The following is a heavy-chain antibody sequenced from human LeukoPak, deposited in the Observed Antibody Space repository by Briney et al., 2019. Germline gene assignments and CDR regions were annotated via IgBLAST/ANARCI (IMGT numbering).Heavy chain of an antibody. V-gene: IGHV1-46*01. CDR1: GYTFTNYY. CDR2: INPSGGST. CDR3: ARATWYGGNPSGAFDI. D-gene: IGHD4/OR15-4a*01. Sequence: ASVKVSCKASGYTFTNYYMHWVRQAPGQELEWMGIINPSGGSTSYAHTFQGRLIMTRDTSTSTVYMELSSLRSEDTAVYYCARATWYGGNPSGAFDIWGQGAMVTVSS. J-gene: IGHJ3*02.